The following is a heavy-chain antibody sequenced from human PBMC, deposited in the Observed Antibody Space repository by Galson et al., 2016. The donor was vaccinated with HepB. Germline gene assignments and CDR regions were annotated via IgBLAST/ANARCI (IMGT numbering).Heavy chain of an antibody. J-gene: IGHJ6*02. CDR3: ARDLYYDFWSGYSKGMDV. CDR2: IYYRSKWHN. Sequence: CAISGDSVSSISAAWNWIRQSPSRGLEWLGRIYYRSKWHNEYAVSVRSRITIKPDTSKNQFSLQLNSVTPEDTAVYYCARDLYYDFWSGYSKGMDVWGQGTTVTVSS. D-gene: IGHD3-3*01. V-gene: IGHV6-1*01. CDR1: GDSVSSISAA.